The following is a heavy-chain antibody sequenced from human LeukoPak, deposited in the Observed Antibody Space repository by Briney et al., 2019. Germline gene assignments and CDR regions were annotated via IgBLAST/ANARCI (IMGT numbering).Heavy chain of an antibody. Sequence: SETLSLTCTVSAGSISSYYWSWIRQPPRKGLEWIRYIYYSGSTNYNPSRKSRVTISVDSSKNQFSLKLSSVTAADTAVYYCAGSGFDRAFDIWGQGTMVTVSS. CDR1: AGSISSYY. J-gene: IGHJ3*02. CDR2: IYYSGST. V-gene: IGHV4-59*01. D-gene: IGHD3-9*01. CDR3: AGSGFDRAFDI.